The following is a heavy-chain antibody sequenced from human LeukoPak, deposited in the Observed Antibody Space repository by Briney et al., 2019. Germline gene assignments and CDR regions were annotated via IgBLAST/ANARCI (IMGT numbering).Heavy chain of an antibody. J-gene: IGHJ5*02. D-gene: IGHD3-10*01. CDR2: IYHSGST. CDR1: GGSISSSSYY. CDR3: ARGITMVRANWFDP. Sequence: SETLSLTCTVSGGSISSSSYYWGWIRQPPGKGLEWIGYIYHSGSTYYNPSLKSRVTISVDRSKNQFSLKLSSVTAADTAVYYCARGITMVRANWFDPWGQGTLVTVSS. V-gene: IGHV4-39*07.